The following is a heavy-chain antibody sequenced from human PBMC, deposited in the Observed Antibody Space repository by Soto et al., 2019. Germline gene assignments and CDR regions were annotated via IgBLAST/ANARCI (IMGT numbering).Heavy chain of an antibody. CDR2: INNEGSST. V-gene: IGHV3-74*01. CDR3: AMGTMDV. J-gene: IGHJ6*04. D-gene: IGHD7-27*01. Sequence: EVQLVESGGGLVQPGGSLRLSCAASGFTFRTYWMQWARQAPGKGLEWVSRINNEGSSTDYADSVKGRFTISRDNAKDTLYLQMNSLRAEDTATYYCAMGTMDVWGKGTTVTVSS. CDR1: GFTFRTYW.